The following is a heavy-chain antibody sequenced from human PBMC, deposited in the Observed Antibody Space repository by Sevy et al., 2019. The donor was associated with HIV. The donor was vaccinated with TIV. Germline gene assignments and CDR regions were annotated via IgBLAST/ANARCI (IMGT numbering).Heavy chain of an antibody. Sequence: SLRLSCVGSGITFSYYSMNWVRQAPGKGLEWVSSISSSSNIYYADSVKGRFTISRDNAKKSLYLQMNSLRAEDTAVYYCARDRDGSGSSGGYGMDVWGQGTTVTVSS. J-gene: IGHJ6*02. CDR1: GITFSYYS. D-gene: IGHD3-10*01. CDR2: ISSSSNI. CDR3: ARDRDGSGSSGGYGMDV. V-gene: IGHV3-21*01.